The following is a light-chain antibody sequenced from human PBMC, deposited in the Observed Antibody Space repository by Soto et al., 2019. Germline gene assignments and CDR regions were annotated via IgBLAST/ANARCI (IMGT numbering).Light chain of an antibody. Sequence: EIVMTQSPATLSVSPGERATPSCRASQSVSSNLAWYQQKPGQAPRFLIYGASTRATGIPARFSGSRSGTEFTLTISSLQSEDFAVYYCQQYDNWPLTFGGGTKVDIK. CDR2: GAS. J-gene: IGKJ4*01. CDR3: QQYDNWPLT. V-gene: IGKV3-15*01. CDR1: QSVSSN.